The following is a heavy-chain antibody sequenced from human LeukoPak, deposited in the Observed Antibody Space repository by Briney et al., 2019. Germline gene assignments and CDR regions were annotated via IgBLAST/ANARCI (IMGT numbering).Heavy chain of an antibody. CDR3: ASSRRYYYDSSGPDAFDL. CDR2: INPNSGGT. D-gene: IGHD3-22*01. Sequence: ASVKVSCKASGYTFTGYYIHWVRQAPGQGLEWMGWINPNSGGTNYAQEFQGSIIMTRDTSISTAYMELSRLRSDDTAVYYCASSRRYYYDSSGPDAFDLWGQGTMVTVSS. CDR1: GYTFTGYY. J-gene: IGHJ3*01. V-gene: IGHV1-2*02.